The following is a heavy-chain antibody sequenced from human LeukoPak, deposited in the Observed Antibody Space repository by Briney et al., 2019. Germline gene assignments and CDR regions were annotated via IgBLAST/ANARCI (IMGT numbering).Heavy chain of an antibody. CDR2: INPNSGGT. V-gene: IGHV1-2*02. CDR1: GYSFTGHF. CDR3: AFWIGFSDFWSGPGDY. Sequence: GDSVKVSCKASGYSFTGHFMRWVRQAPGQGLEWMGWINPNSGGTNYAQKFQGSVTRSKDTSIMTAYMELSRLTSDDTAVYYGAFWIGFSDFWSGPGDYGGRGALVTVSS. D-gene: IGHD3-3*01. J-gene: IGHJ4*02.